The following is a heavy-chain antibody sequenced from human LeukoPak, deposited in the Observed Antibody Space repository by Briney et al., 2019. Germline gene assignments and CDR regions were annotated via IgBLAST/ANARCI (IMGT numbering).Heavy chain of an antibody. Sequence: ASVKVSCKASGGTFSSYAISWVRQAPGRGLEWMGWISAYNGNTNYAQKLQGRVTMTTDTSTSTAYMELRSLRSDDTAVYYCAREMRDTIFGVPLGAFDIWGQGTMVTVSS. J-gene: IGHJ3*02. D-gene: IGHD3-3*01. CDR1: GGTFSSYA. CDR3: AREMRDTIFGVPLGAFDI. V-gene: IGHV1-18*01. CDR2: ISAYNGNT.